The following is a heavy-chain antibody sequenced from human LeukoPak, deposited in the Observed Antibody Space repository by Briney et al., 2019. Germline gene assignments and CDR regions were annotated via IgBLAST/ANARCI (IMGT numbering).Heavy chain of an antibody. CDR3: ARDQPPTGAVVVAVAAPDY. CDR1: GFSFSSYT. J-gene: IGHJ4*02. V-gene: IGHV3-21*01. D-gene: IGHD2-15*01. Sequence: PGGSLRLSCAASGFSFSSYTMNWVRQTPGKGLEWVSSISKSSTYIYYADSMKGRFTISRDNAKNSLYLQMNSLRAEDTAVYYCARDQPPTGAVVVAVAAPDYWGQGTLVTVSS. CDR2: ISKSSTYI.